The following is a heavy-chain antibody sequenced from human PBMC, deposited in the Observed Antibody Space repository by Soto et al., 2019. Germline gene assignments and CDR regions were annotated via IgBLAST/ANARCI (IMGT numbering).Heavy chain of an antibody. Sequence: PSVKVSCQASGYTFTVYYMHWVRQAPGQGLEWMGWINPNSGGTNYAQKFQGRVTMTRDTSISTAYMELSRLRSDDTAVYYCARARGYYYYYGMDVWGQGTTVTVSS. J-gene: IGHJ6*02. CDR1: GYTFTVYY. V-gene: IGHV1-2*02. CDR2: INPNSGGT. CDR3: ARARGYYYYYGMDV. D-gene: IGHD3-10*01.